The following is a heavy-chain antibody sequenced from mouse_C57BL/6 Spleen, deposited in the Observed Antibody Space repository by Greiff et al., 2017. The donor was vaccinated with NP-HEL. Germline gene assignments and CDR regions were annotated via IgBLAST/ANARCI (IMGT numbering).Heavy chain of an antibody. CDR3: TRVDTTVVADY. CDR2: ISSGGDYI. D-gene: IGHD1-1*01. CDR1: GFTFSSYA. V-gene: IGHV5-9-1*02. J-gene: IGHJ2*01. Sequence: EVKLMESGEGLVKPGGSLKLSCAASGFTFSSYAMSWVRQTPEKRLEWVAYISSGGDYIYYADTVKGRFTISRDNARNTLYLQMSSLKSEDTAMYYCTRVDTTVVADYWGQGTTLTVSS.